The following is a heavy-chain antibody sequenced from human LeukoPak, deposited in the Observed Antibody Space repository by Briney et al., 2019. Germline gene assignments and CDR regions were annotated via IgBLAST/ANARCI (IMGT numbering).Heavy chain of an antibody. CDR3: ARDRSSSYTRDWFDP. J-gene: IGHJ5*02. V-gene: IGHV4-4*07. D-gene: IGHD6-13*01. CDR1: GGSINGYY. Sequence: PSETLSLTCTVSGGSINGYYWSWIRQPAGKGLEWIGRIYNSESINYNPSLKSRVTMSIDTSKSQFSLKLNSVTAADTAVYYCARDRSSSYTRDWFDPWGQGALVTVSS. CDR2: IYNSESI.